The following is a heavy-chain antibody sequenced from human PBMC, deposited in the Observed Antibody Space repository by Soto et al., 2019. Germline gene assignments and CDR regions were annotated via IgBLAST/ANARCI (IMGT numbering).Heavy chain of an antibody. J-gene: IGHJ2*01. CDR1: GGTFSSYA. CDR2: IIPIFGTA. V-gene: IGHV1-69*01. Sequence: QVQLVQSGAEVKKPGSSVKVSCKASGGTFSSYAISWVRQAPGQGLEWMGGIIPIFGTANYAQKFQGRVKITADESTSTAYMELSSLRSEDTAVYYCARGVIMTTVTTSHSRYWYFDLWGSGTLVTVSS. CDR3: ARGVIMTTVTTSHSRYWYFDL. D-gene: IGHD4-17*01.